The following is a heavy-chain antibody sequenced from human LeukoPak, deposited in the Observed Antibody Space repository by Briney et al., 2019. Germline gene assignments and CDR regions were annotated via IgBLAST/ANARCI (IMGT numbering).Heavy chain of an antibody. CDR1: GFTFSSYE. Sequence: GGSLRLSCAASGFTFSSYEMNWVRQAPGKGLEWVSAISGSGGSTYYADSVKGRFTISRDNSKNTLYLQMNSLRAEDTAVYYCAKEYDSSGHCDYYFDYWGQGTLVTVSS. CDR3: AKEYDSSGHCDYYFDY. CDR2: ISGSGGST. J-gene: IGHJ4*02. D-gene: IGHD3-22*01. V-gene: IGHV3-23*01.